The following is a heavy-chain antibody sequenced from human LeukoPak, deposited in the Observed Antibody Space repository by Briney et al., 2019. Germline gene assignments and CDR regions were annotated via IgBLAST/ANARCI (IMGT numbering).Heavy chain of an antibody. Sequence: SETLSLTCTVSGGSISSSSYYWGWIRQPPGKGLEWIGSIYYSGSTYYNPSLKSRVTISVDTSKNQFSLKLSSVTAADTAVYYCARHVVSRQWLVLGPTWFDPWGQGTLVTVSS. CDR3: ARHVVSRQWLVLGPTWFDP. CDR1: GGSISSSSYY. D-gene: IGHD6-19*01. CDR2: IYYSGST. V-gene: IGHV4-39*01. J-gene: IGHJ5*02.